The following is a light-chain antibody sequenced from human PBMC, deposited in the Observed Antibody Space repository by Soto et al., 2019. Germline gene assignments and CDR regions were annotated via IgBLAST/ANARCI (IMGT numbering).Light chain of an antibody. CDR3: QYYGTSPVT. J-gene: IGKJ4*01. CDR1: QSVSSSY. Sequence: EIVLTQSPGTLSLSPGERATLSCRASQSVSSSYLAWYQQKPGQAPRLLIYGASYRATGIPDRFSGSGSGTDFTLTTSRLEPEDFALYYCQYYGTSPVTFGGGSKVEIK. V-gene: IGKV3-20*01. CDR2: GAS.